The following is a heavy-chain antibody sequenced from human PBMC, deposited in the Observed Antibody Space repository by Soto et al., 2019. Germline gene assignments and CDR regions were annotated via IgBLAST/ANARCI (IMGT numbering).Heavy chain of an antibody. CDR1: GFTFSNYW. CDR3: AGGTGWVHDY. J-gene: IGHJ4*02. Sequence: EVQLVESGGGLVQPGGSLRLSCAGSGFTFSNYWMNWVRQTPGKGLEWVANIKQDGSAKNYVESVKGRFTISRDNAKNLVYLQTSSLRAEDTGGYYCAGGTGWVHDYWGQGTLVTVSS. V-gene: IGHV3-7*04. D-gene: IGHD1-1*01. CDR2: IKQDGSAK.